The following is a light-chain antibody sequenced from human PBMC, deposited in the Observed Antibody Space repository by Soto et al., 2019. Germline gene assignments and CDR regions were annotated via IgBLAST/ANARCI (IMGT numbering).Light chain of an antibody. J-gene: IGKJ1*01. V-gene: IGKV3-20*01. Sequence: VLTESPSALSLSPVERATVSCRASQTVTGIYLDWYQQKPGQAPRLLIYVASSRATGIPDRFSGSGSGTDFTLTISRLEPEDFAVYYCQQYDSSPKTFGQGTKVDIK. CDR1: QTVTGIY. CDR3: QQYDSSPKT. CDR2: VAS.